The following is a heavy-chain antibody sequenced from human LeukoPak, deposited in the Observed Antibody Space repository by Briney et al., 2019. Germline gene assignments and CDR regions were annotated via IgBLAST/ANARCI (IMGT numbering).Heavy chain of an antibody. V-gene: IGHV1-2*02. J-gene: IGHJ4*02. CDR1: GYTFTGYY. CDR3: ARYDFWSGYNEPDY. CDR2: INPNSGGT. D-gene: IGHD3-3*01. Sequence: ASVKVSCKASGYTFTGYYMHWVRQAPGQGLEWMGWINPNSGGTNYAQKFQGRVTMTRDTSISTAYMELSRLRSDDTAVYYCARYDFWSGYNEPDYWGQGTLVTVSS.